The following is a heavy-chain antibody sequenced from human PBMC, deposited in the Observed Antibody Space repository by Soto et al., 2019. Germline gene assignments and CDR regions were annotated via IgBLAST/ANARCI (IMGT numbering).Heavy chain of an antibody. Sequence: PGGSLRLSCVVTGFTFSSYSMNWVRQAPGKGLEWLSHISSSSTTIYYADSVKGRFTISRDNAKNSLYLQMNSLRDEDTAVYYCANWGTGIYWYYGMDVWGQGTSVTVSS. D-gene: IGHD3-16*01. CDR2: ISSSSTTI. CDR1: GFTFSSYS. CDR3: ANWGTGIYWYYGMDV. V-gene: IGHV3-48*02. J-gene: IGHJ6*02.